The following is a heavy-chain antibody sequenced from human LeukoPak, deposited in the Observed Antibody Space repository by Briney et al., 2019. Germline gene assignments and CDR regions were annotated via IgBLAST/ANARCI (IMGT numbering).Heavy chain of an antibody. D-gene: IGHD6-6*01. V-gene: IGHV3-9*01. Sequence: GGSLRLSCAASGFTFDDYAMHWVRHAPGKGLERGSGIGWNSGTIGYADSVKGRFTISRDNAKNSLYLQMNSLRAEDTALYYCAKDIGYSSSYYFDYWGQGTLVTVSS. J-gene: IGHJ4*02. CDR2: IGWNSGTI. CDR3: AKDIGYSSSYYFDY. CDR1: GFTFDDYA.